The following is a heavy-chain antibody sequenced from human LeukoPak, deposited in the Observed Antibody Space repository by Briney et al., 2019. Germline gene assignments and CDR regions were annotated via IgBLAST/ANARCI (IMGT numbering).Heavy chain of an antibody. Sequence: PGGSLRLSCVASGFTFSTYWMHWVRQAPGKGPVWVSRINIDGTSTSYADSVKGRFTISRDNAKNTLYLQMSSLRAEDTAVYYCATMATRRGDYWGQGTLVTVSS. CDR3: ATMATRRGDY. CDR1: GFTFSTYW. D-gene: IGHD6-6*01. CDR2: INIDGTST. V-gene: IGHV3-74*01. J-gene: IGHJ4*02.